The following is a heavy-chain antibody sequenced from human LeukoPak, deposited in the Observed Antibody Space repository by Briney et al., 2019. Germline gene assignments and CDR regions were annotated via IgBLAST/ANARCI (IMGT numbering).Heavy chain of an antibody. CDR1: GYSFTNYW. J-gene: IGHJ4*02. Sequence: GESLKISCKGSGYSFTNYWIGWVRQMPGKGLKWMGIIYPGDSDTRYSPSFQGQVTMSADKSISTVYLQWSSLKASDTAMYYCARLEAAAGTYYFDYWGQGTLVTVSS. V-gene: IGHV5-51*01. CDR2: IYPGDSDT. CDR3: ARLEAAAGTYYFDY. D-gene: IGHD6-13*01.